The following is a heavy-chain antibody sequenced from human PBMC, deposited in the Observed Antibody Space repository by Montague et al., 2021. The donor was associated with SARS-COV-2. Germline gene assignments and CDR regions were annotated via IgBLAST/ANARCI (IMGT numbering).Heavy chain of an antibody. CDR1: KFSFSSYA. CDR3: ARPSYYDILTGNGGLEY. D-gene: IGHD3-9*01. CDR2: ISYVGSNQ. Sequence: SLRLSCAASKFSFSSYALYWVRQAPGKGLEWVAVISYVGSNQYYADSVKGRFTISRDNSKNTLYLQMSSLRAEDTAVYYCARPSYYDILTGNGGLEYWGQGTLVTVSS. V-gene: IGHV3-30*04. J-gene: IGHJ4*02.